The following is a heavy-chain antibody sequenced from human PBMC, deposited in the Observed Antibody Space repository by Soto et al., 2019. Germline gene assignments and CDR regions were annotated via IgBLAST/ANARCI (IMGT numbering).Heavy chain of an antibody. CDR1: GGSVTSEHYY. CDR2: FFYTGST. CDR3: AGGTDGKKVAY. D-gene: IGHD5-12*01. J-gene: IGHJ4*02. Sequence: QVQLQESGPGLVKSSETLSLTCTVSGGSVTSEHYYWNWIRQPPGKGLEWIGYFFYTGSTNYNHSLESRLTMSVDVSKNLFSLRLNSVTAADTAVYYCAGGTDGKKVAYWGQGALVTVSS. V-gene: IGHV4-61*03.